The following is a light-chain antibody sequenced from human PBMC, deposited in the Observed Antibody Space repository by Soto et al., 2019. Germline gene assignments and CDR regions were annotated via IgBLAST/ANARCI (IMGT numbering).Light chain of an antibody. J-gene: IGLJ1*01. CDR1: SGYSNYK. CDR2: VGTGGIVG. Sequence: QPVLTQPPSASDSLGASGTLTCTLSSGYSNYKVDWYQQRPGKGPRFVMRVGTGGIVGSKGGGIPDRFSVLGSGLNRYLTFKSIQEEXGSDYHCGADHGSGSNFVSYVFGTGTKVTVL. CDR3: GADHGSGSNFVSYV. V-gene: IGLV9-49*01.